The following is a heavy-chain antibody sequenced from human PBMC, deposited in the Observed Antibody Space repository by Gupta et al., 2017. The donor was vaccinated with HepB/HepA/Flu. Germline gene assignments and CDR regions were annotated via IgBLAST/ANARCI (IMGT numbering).Heavy chain of an antibody. J-gene: IGHJ6*03. CDR1: GGTFSSYA. CDR2: IMPIFGTV. Sequence: QLQLVQSGAEVKKPGSSVMVSCKASGGTFSSYAISWVRQAPGQGLEWMGGIMPIFGTVNNAQKFQDRVTVIADESTTTVYMELSNLTSEDTAVYYCARQFHGVYFYMDVWGQGTTVTVSS. D-gene: IGHD3-10*01. V-gene: IGHV1-69*01. CDR3: ARQFHGVYFYMDV.